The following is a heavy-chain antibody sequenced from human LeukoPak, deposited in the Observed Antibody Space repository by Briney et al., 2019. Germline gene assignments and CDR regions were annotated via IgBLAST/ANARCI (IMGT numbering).Heavy chain of an antibody. J-gene: IGHJ6*03. Sequence: ASVKVSCKASGYTFTSYGISWVRQAPGQGLEWMGWISAYNGNTNYAQKLQGRVTMTTDTSTSTAYMELRSLRSDDTAVYYCARVRKDLEWLKNYYYYYYMDVWGKGTTVTASS. V-gene: IGHV1-18*01. CDR1: GYTFTSYG. CDR2: ISAYNGNT. D-gene: IGHD3-3*01. CDR3: ARVRKDLEWLKNYYYYYYMDV.